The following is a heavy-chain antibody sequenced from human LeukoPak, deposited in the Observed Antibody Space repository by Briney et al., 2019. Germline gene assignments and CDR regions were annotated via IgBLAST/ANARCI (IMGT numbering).Heavy chain of an antibody. CDR1: AGSISSSNYY. V-gene: IGHV4-39*01. CDR2: TYYSRNT. D-gene: IGHD1-7*01. CDR3: ARRNWNYENWFDP. J-gene: IGHJ5*02. Sequence: SETRSLTCTLSAGSISSSNYYWGWLRQPPGKGLEWIGRTYYSRNTYYNPSLKSQVPISVDTSKNQSSLKLSSVPAADTAVYYCARRNWNYENWFDPWGQGTLVTVSS.